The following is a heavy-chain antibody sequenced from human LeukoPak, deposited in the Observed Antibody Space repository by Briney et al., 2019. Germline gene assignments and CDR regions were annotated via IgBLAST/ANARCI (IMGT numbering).Heavy chain of an antibody. D-gene: IGHD2-15*01. CDR1: GFTFRKFG. J-gene: IGHJ6*02. Sequence: PGGSLRLSCATSGFTFRKFGMHWVRQAPGKGLEYVSAISDSGGSTYYADSVKGRFTISRDNSKNTLYLQMSSLRAEDTAVYFCVRGYSFGPYGMDVWGQGTTVTVSS. CDR3: VRGYSFGPYGMDV. V-gene: IGHV3-64D*09. CDR2: ISDSGGST.